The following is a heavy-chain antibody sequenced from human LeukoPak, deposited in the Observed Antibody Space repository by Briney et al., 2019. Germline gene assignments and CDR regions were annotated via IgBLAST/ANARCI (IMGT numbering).Heavy chain of an antibody. J-gene: IGHJ4*02. D-gene: IGHD6-19*01. CDR3: ARSDSSGWKDS. CDR1: GYTXXRXX. V-gene: IGHV1-2*02. CDR2: MSPNSGSK. Sequence: ASVKVACKASGYTXXRXXXHXXXXXXGXGXXWXGWMSPNSGSKNHSQKCQDRITMTRDTYISTAYMELSRLRSDDTALYYCARSDSSGWKDSWGQGTLVTVSS.